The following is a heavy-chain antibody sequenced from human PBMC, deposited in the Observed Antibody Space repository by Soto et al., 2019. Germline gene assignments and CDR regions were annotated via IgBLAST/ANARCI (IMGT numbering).Heavy chain of an antibody. D-gene: IGHD2-8*01. CDR1: GFTLSNHW. Sequence: TGGSLRLSCAASGFTLSNHWMHWVRQVPGKGLVWVSTISSNSAYIYYTDALRGRFTISRDNAKNTLYLQMDSLRAEDTAVYYCARDGHKGANAALSFAYWGQGAMVTVCS. CDR2: ISSNSAYI. V-gene: IGHV3-21*01. J-gene: IGHJ4*02. CDR3: ARDGHKGANAALSFAY.